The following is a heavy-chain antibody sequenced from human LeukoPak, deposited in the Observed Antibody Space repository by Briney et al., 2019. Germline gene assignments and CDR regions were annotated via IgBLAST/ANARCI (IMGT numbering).Heavy chain of an antibody. Sequence: SEILSLICTFSGGSISNSYWSRIRQPPGKGLEWIGYMYYSGSTNYNPSLKSRVTISVDTSKNQLSLRLSSVTAADTALYYCARQVVPGYFDFWGQGTLVTVSS. CDR3: ARQVVPGYFDF. CDR1: GGSISNSY. D-gene: IGHD2-21*01. J-gene: IGHJ4*02. V-gene: IGHV4-59*08. CDR2: MYYSGST.